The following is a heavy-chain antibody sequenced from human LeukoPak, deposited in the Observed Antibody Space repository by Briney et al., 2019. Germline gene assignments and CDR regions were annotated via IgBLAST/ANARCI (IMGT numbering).Heavy chain of an antibody. V-gene: IGHV1-18*01. D-gene: IGHD3-16*01. J-gene: IGHJ4*02. CDR3: ARARMRGEGFSDFDY. CDR1: GYTFTSYG. Sequence: GASVKVSCKASGYTFTSYGISWVRQAPGQGLEWMGWISAYNGNTNYAQKLQGRVTMTTDTSTSTAYMELRSLRSDDTVVYYCARARMRGEGFSDFDYWGQGTLVTVSS. CDR2: ISAYNGNT.